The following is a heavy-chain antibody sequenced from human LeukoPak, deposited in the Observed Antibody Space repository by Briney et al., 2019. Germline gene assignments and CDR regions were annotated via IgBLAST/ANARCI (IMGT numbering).Heavy chain of an antibody. J-gene: IGHJ6*02. V-gene: IGHV1-18*01. Sequence: GASVKVSCKASGYTFTSYGISWVRQAPGQGLEWMGWISAYNGNTNYAQKLQGRVTMTTDTSTSTAYMELRSMRSDDTAVYYCARGALYSALYYHCGMDVWGQGTTVTVSS. CDR2: ISAYNGNT. D-gene: IGHD5-12*01. CDR1: GYTFTSYG. CDR3: ARGALYSALYYHCGMDV.